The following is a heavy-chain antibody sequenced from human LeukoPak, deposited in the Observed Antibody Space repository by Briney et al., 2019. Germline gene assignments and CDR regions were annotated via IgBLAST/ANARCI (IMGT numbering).Heavy chain of an antibody. Sequence: ASVKVSCKASGYKFTTYGIGWVRQAPGRGLEWMGWISTYIDKTNYGQKFQGRVTMSTDTSTSTAYMELRSLTSDDTAVYYCARDVGATPGYFDYWGQGTLVTVSS. D-gene: IGHD1-26*01. J-gene: IGHJ4*02. CDR2: ISTYIDKT. CDR3: ARDVGATPGYFDY. V-gene: IGHV1-18*01. CDR1: GYKFTTYG.